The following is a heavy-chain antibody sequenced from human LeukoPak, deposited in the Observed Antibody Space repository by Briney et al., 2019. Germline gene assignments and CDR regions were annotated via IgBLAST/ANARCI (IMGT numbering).Heavy chain of an antibody. CDR2: ISGSGGST. CDR3: AKGSHYYDSSGYFF. Sequence: GGPLRLSCAASGFTFSSYAMSWVRQAPGKGLEWVSAISGSGGSTYYADSAKGRFTISRDNSKNTLYLQMTSLRAEDTAVYYCAKGSHYYDSSGYFFWGQGTLVTVSS. J-gene: IGHJ4*02. CDR1: GFTFSSYA. V-gene: IGHV3-23*01. D-gene: IGHD3-22*01.